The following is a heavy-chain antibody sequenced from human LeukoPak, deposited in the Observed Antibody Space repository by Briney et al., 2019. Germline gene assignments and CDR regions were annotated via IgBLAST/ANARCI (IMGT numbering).Heavy chain of an antibody. CDR2: IYYTGKT. V-gene: IGHV4-59*01. CDR1: GGSINNYY. D-gene: IGHD2-15*01. J-gene: IGHJ4*02. CDR3: ARWDCSSGTCYYLDY. Sequence: PSETLSLTCSVSGGSINNYYWGWIRRPPGRGLEYIGHIYYTGKTDYNPSFKSRVTMSVDTSKNQLSLKLNFLTAADTAVYYCARWDCSSGTCYYLDYWGQGTLVIVSS.